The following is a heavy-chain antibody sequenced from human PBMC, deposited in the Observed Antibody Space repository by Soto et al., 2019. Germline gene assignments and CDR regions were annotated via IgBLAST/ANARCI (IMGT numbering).Heavy chain of an antibody. J-gene: IGHJ4*02. Sequence: PGGSLRLSCAASGLAFTNAWMSWVRQAPGKGLEWVGRIKSKFDGETTDYAAPVEGRFTISRDVSKNMLYLQMNSLKIDDTAVYYCTTDLRWKLPPPDYWGKGTLVTFPS. CDR2: IKSKFDGETT. CDR3: TTDLRWKLPPPDY. V-gene: IGHV3-15*01. D-gene: IGHD1-1*01. CDR1: GLAFTNAW.